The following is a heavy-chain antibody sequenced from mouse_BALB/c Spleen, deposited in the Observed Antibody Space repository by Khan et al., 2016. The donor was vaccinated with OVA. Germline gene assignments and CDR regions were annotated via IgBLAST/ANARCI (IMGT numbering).Heavy chain of an antibody. J-gene: IGHJ4*01. D-gene: IGHD2-14*01. CDR2: IDPANDYT. Sequence: IQLVQSGAELVKPGASVKLSCTASGFNIKDTYMHWVKQRPEQGLEWIGRIDPANDYTKHDPKFQGKATIAADTSSNTAYLQLRSLTSEDTAVYYCARSYYRYEGPYTRDYWGQGTSVTVSS. V-gene: IGHV14-3*02. CDR1: GFNIKDTY. CDR3: ARSYYRYEGPYTRDY.